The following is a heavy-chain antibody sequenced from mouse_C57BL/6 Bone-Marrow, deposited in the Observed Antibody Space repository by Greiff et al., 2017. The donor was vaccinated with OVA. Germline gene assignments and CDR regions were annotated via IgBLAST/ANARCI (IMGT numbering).Heavy chain of an antibody. Sequence: EVKVVESGGGLVQPGDSLSLSCAASGFTFTNYYMSWVRQPPGKALEWLAFIRNKPNGSTTAYSASVKGRFTISRDNSQSILYLQMNALRAEDSATYYCARYKGRVAVDYFDYWGQGTALTVS. D-gene: IGHD1-1*01. CDR1: GFTFTNYY. CDR3: ARYKGRVAVDYFDY. CDR2: IRNKPNGSTT. V-gene: IGHV7-3*01. J-gene: IGHJ2*01.